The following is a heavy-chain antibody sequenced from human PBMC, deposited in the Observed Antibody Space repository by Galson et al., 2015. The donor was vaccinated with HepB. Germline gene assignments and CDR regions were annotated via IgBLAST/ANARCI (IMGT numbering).Heavy chain of an antibody. V-gene: IGHV1-69*13. D-gene: IGHD1-20*01. Sequence: SVKVSCKASGGTFSSYAISWVRQAPGQGLEWMGGIIPIFGTANYAQKFQGRVTITADESTSTAYMELSSLRSEDTAVYYCARGEEHNWNPTDWGQGTLVTVSS. J-gene: IGHJ4*02. CDR1: GGTFSSYA. CDR3: ARGEEHNWNPTD. CDR2: IIPIFGTA.